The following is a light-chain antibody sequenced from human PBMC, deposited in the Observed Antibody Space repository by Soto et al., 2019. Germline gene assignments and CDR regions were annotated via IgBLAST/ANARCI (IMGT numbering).Light chain of an antibody. CDR2: DVS. CDR3: SSYTSSRGV. V-gene: IGLV2-14*01. Sequence: QSALTQPASVSGSPGQSITISCTGTSSDVGGYNYVSWYQQHPGKAPKLMIYDVSNRPSGVSNRFSGSKSGNTASLTTSGLQAEDEADYYCSSYTSSRGVFGTGTKLTVL. J-gene: IGLJ1*01. CDR1: SSDVGGYNY.